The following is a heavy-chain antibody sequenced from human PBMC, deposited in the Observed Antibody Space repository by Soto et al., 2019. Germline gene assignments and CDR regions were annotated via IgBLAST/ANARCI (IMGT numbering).Heavy chain of an antibody. Sequence: ASVKVSCKASGYTFTSYDINWVRQATGQGLEWMGWMNPNSGNTGYAQKFQGRVTMTRNTSISTAYMELSSLRPEDTAVYYCARGISSSWYHYYYYGMDVWGQGTTVTVSS. D-gene: IGHD6-13*01. CDR2: MNPNSGNT. CDR1: GYTFTSYD. CDR3: ARGISSSWYHYYYYGMDV. V-gene: IGHV1-8*01. J-gene: IGHJ6*02.